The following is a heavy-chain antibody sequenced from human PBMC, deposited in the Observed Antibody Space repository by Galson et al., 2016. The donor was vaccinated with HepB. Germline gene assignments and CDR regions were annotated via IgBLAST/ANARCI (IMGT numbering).Heavy chain of an antibody. D-gene: IGHD2-2*01. CDR2: IYYSGTA. Sequence: WIGHIYYSGTATYNPSLKSRVSISVDTSNDQFSLKLNSVTAADTAVYYCARTSDLDFWGQGTLVTISS. J-gene: IGHJ4*02. V-gene: IGHV4-39*07. CDR3: ARTSDLDF.